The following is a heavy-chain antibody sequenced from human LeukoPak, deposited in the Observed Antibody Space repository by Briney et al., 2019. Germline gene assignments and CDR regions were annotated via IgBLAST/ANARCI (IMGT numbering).Heavy chain of an antibody. Sequence: GGSLRLSCAASGFTLSSNYMSWVRQAAGKGLEWVSVIYSGGSTYYADSVKGRFTISRDNSKNTLYLQMNRLRAEDTAVYYCARDRFDFWSGLDYYYGMDVWGQGTTVAVSS. J-gene: IGHJ6*02. CDR2: IYSGGST. CDR3: ARDRFDFWSGLDYYYGMDV. D-gene: IGHD3-3*01. V-gene: IGHV3-53*01. CDR1: GFTLSSNY.